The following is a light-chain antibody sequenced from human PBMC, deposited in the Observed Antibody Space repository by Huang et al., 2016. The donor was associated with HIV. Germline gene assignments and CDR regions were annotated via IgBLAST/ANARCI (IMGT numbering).Light chain of an antibody. J-gene: IGKJ1*01. CDR2: NAS. CDR1: QSISDW. CDR3: QQYSGYPWT. V-gene: IGKV1-5*03. Sequence: DIQMAQSPSTLSPSVGASVNITCRASQSISDWLAWYTQKPGRAPKILINNASTLVTGGSSGFNGSGSGTAFTLTITNLQPDDSGNYYYQQYSGYPWTFGQGTNVEIK.